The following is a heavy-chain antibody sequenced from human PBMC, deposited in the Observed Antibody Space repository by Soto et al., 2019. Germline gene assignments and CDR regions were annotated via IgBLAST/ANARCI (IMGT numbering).Heavy chain of an antibody. J-gene: IGHJ5*02. D-gene: IGHD3-3*01. CDR1: GFTFSSYS. CDR3: ARDHTSYDFWSGYYTWFDP. CDR2: ISSSSSYI. V-gene: IGHV3-21*01. Sequence: GGSLRLSCAASGFTFSSYSMNWVRQAPGKGLEWVSSISSSSSYIYYADSVKGRFTISRDNAKNSLYLQMNSLRAEDTAVYYCARDHTSYDFWSGYYTWFDPWGRGTLVTVSS.